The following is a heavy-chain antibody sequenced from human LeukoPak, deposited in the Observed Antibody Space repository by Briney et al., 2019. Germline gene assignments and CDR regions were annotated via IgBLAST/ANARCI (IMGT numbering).Heavy chain of an antibody. Sequence: ASVKVSCKASGYTFADYYMHWVRQAPGQGLEWMGWINPNSGGTNYAQKFQGRATMTRDTSISTVYLELSSLRADDTAVYYCARDPATTYYYNPWGQGTLVTVSS. CDR3: ARDPATTYYYNP. CDR2: INPNSGGT. V-gene: IGHV1-2*02. D-gene: IGHD3-10*01. J-gene: IGHJ4*02. CDR1: GYTFADYY.